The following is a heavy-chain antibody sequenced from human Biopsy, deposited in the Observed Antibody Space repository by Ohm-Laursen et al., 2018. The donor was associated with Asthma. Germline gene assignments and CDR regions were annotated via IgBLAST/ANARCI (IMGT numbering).Heavy chain of an antibody. CDR1: GVAVSRDH. D-gene: IGHD3-22*01. CDR2: IYSGGTS. Sequence: SLRLSCSDSGVAVSRDHMFWVRQAPGKGLEWVSVIYSGGTSHTADSVRVRFPISRDYSKNTLYLQMHSLRAEDTAVYYCVRGDSSNWSHYYFDYWGQGTLVTVSS. CDR3: VRGDSSNWSHYYFDY. J-gene: IGHJ4*02. V-gene: IGHV3-53*01.